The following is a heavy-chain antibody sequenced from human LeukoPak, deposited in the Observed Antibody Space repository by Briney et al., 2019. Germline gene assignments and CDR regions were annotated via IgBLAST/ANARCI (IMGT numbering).Heavy chain of an antibody. J-gene: IGHJ4*02. CDR1: GFSFSTFG. Sequence: GGSLRLSCAASGFSFSTFGMNWVRQAPGKGLEGVSYISSSSSTLYYADSVRGRFTISRDNAKNSLYLQMNSLRDADTAVYYCARESRTLNSFDNWGQGTLVTVSS. V-gene: IGHV3-48*02. CDR3: ARESRTLNSFDN. CDR2: ISSSSSTL.